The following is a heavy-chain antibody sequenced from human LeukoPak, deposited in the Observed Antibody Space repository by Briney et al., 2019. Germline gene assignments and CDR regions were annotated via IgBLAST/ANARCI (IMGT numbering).Heavy chain of an antibody. Sequence: PSETLSLTCTVSGGSISSTTCYWGWVCQPPGKGLEWIGSMYKNVITYYNPSLESRVTISVDMSKNQFSLKLNSVTAADTAVYYCVRRLASGDYHPLGWGQGTLVIVSS. CDR1: GGSISSTTCY. V-gene: IGHV4-39*01. J-gene: IGHJ4*02. CDR2: MYKNVIT. D-gene: IGHD1-26*01. CDR3: VRRLASGDYHPLG.